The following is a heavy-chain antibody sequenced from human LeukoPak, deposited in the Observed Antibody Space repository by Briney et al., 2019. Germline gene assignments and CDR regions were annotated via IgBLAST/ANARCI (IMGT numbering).Heavy chain of an antibody. CDR3: ARKPIVGATFDY. CDR1: GYTFTGYY. CDR2: INPNSGGT. D-gene: IGHD1-26*01. V-gene: IGHV1-2*06. J-gene: IGHJ4*02. Sequence: ASVKVSCKASGYTFTGYYMHWVRQAPGQGLEWMGRINPNSGGTNYAQKFQGRVTMTRDTSISTAYMELSRLRSDDTAVYYCARKPIVGATFDYWGQGTPVTVSS.